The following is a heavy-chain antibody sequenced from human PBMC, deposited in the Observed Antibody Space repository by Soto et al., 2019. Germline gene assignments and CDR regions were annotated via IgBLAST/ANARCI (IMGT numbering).Heavy chain of an antibody. Sequence: SETLSLTCAVYCGSFSGYYWSWIRQPPGKGLEWIGEINHSGSTNYNPSLKSRVTISVDTSKNQFSLKLSSVTAADTAVYYCARGARYTDIVVVPAAMPPDMYVWGKGTTVTVSS. CDR3: ARGARYTDIVVVPAAMPPDMYV. V-gene: IGHV4-34*01. CDR2: INHSGST. CDR1: CGSFSGYY. D-gene: IGHD2-2*01. J-gene: IGHJ6*03.